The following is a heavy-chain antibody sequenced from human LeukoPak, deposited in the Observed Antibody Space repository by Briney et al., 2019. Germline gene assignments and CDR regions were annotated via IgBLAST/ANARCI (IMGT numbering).Heavy chain of an antibody. CDR3: ARDGSGKPLDTDY. CDR1: GFTFSSYW. D-gene: IGHD3-10*01. J-gene: IGHJ4*02. Sequence: PGGSLRLSCAASGFTFSSYWMSWVRQAPGKGLEWVANIKQDGSEKYYVDSVKGRFTISRDNAKNSLYLQMNSLRAEDTAVYYCARDGSGKPLDTDYWGQGTLVTVSS. CDR2: IKQDGSEK. V-gene: IGHV3-7*03.